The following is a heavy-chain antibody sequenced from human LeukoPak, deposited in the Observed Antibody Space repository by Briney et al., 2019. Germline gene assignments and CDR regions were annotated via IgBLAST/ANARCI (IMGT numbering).Heavy chain of an antibody. CDR1: GGSISRYY. V-gene: IGHV4-59*08. CDR2: IYYSGST. D-gene: IGHD4-17*01. CDR3: ARHVSDYGDSGPGMDV. J-gene: IGHJ6*02. Sequence: SETLSLTCTVSGGSISRYYWSWIRQPPGKGLEWIGYIYYSGSTNYNPSPKSRVTISVDTSKNQFSLKLSSVTAADTAVYYCARHVSDYGDSGPGMDVWGQGTTVTVSS.